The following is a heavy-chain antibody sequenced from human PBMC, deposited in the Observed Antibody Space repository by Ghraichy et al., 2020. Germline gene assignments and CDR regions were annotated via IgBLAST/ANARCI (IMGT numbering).Heavy chain of an antibody. Sequence: GGSLRLSCAASGFTFSNYWMHWVRQAPGKGLVWVSRINNDGSDTIYADSVKGRFTISRDNAKNMVYLQMNSLRAEDTARYYCARDKPQNWFDPWGQGTLVIVSS. CDR3: ARDKPQNWFDP. V-gene: IGHV3-74*01. J-gene: IGHJ5*02. CDR1: GFTFSNYW. CDR2: INNDGSDT.